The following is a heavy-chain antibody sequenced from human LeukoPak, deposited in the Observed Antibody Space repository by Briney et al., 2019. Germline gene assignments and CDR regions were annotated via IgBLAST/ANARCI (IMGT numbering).Heavy chain of an antibody. CDR1: GGSISSGGYS. J-gene: IGHJ6*03. V-gene: IGHV4-30-4*07. Sequence: SETLSLTCAVSGGSISSGGYSWSWIRQPPGKGLEWIGYIYYSGSTYYNPSLKSRVTISVDTSKNQFSLKLSSVTAADTAVYYCARGPVGRGPLARVYYYYYMDVWGKGTTVTVSS. CDR3: ARGPVGRGPLARVYYYYYMDV. D-gene: IGHD3-10*01. CDR2: IYYSGST.